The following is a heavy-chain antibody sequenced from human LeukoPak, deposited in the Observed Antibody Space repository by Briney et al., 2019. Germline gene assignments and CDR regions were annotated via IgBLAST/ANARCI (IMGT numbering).Heavy chain of an antibody. V-gene: IGHV4-34*01. Sequence: SETLSLTCAVYGGSFSGYYWSWIRQPPGKGLEWIGEINHSGSTNYNPSLKSRVTISVDTSKNQFSLKLSSVTVADTAVYYCARGSGAAVAGKLNWFDPWGQGTLVTVSS. CDR1: GGSFSGYY. CDR2: INHSGST. CDR3: ARGSGAAVAGKLNWFDP. J-gene: IGHJ5*02. D-gene: IGHD6-19*01.